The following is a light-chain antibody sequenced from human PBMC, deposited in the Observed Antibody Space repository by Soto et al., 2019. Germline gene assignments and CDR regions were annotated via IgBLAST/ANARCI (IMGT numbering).Light chain of an antibody. V-gene: IGLV2-14*01. Sequence: QSVLTQPASVSGSPGQSITISCTGTSSDIGIYNYVSWYQQHPGKAPKLVICEVSNRPSGVSSRFSGSKSGNTASLTISGLRAEDEADYYCTSFTTTNIWVFGGGTKVNVL. CDR2: EVS. CDR3: TSFTTTNIWV. CDR1: SSDIGIYNY. J-gene: IGLJ3*02.